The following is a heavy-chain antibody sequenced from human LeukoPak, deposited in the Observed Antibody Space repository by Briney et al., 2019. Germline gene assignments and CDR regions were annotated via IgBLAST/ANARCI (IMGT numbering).Heavy chain of an antibody. V-gene: IGHV3-11*05. CDR1: GFTFSDYY. J-gene: IGHJ3*01. CDR2: ISSSSYYT. CDR3: ARGAKYCSSTSCYEDAFDF. D-gene: IGHD2-2*01. Sequence: GGSLRLSCVASGFTFSDYYMNWIRRAPGKGLEWVSYISSSSYYTNYADSVRGRFTISRDNAKNSLYLQMNSLSAEDTAVYYCARGAKYCSSTSCYEDAFDFWGQGTMVTVSS.